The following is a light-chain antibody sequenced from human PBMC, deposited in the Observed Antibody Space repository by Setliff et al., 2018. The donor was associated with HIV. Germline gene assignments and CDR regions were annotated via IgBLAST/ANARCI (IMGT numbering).Light chain of an antibody. CDR2: EVT. J-gene: IGLJ1*01. Sequence: QSALTQPASVSGSPGQSITISCTGTSSDVGDYNYVSWYQQHPGKAPKLMIYEVTNRPSGVSNRFSASKSGNTASLTISGLQAEDEADYYCCSYASTRSYVFGTGTKVTVL. CDR3: CSYASTRSYV. V-gene: IGLV2-14*01. CDR1: SSDVGDYNY.